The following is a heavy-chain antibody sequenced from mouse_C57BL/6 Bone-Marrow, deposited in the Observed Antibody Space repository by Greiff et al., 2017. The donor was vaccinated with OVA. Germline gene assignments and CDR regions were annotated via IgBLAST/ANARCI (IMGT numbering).Heavy chain of an antibody. Sequence: VQLQQSGPELVKPGASVKISCKASGYSFTDYNMNWVKQSHGKSLEWIGVINPNYGTTSYNQKFKGKATLTVDQSSSTAYMQLNSLTSEDSAVYYCAFYYCSSYWYFDVWGSGTTVTVSS. CDR1: GYSFTDYN. V-gene: IGHV1-39*01. J-gene: IGHJ1*01. CDR3: AFYYCSSYWYFDV. D-gene: IGHD1-1*01. CDR2: INPNYGTT.